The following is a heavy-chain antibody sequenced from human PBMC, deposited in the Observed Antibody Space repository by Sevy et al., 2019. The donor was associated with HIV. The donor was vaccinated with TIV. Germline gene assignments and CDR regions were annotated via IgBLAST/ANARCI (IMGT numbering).Heavy chain of an antibody. CDR2: IYWNDDK. D-gene: IGHD3-9*01. V-gene: IGHV2-5*01. CDR3: AHLYYDILTGYYNLDY. CDR1: GFSLSTSGVG. J-gene: IGHJ4*02. Sequence: SGPTLVNPTQTLTLTCTFSGFSLSTSGVGVGWIRQPPGKALEWLALIYWNDDKRYSPSLKSRLTITKDTSKNQVVLTMTNMDPVDTATSYCAHLYYDILTGYYNLDYWGQGTLVTVSS.